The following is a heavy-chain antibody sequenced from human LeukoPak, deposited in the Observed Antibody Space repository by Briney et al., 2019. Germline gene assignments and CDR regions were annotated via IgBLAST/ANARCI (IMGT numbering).Heavy chain of an antibody. Sequence: SETLSLTCSVSGGSISSSSYYWGWIRQPPGKGLEWIGSIYYSGSTNYNPSLKSRVTISVDTSKNQFSLKLSSVTAADTAVYYCARGIAVAGTRYYFDYWGQGTLVTVSS. V-gene: IGHV4-39*07. CDR3: ARGIAVAGTRYYFDY. J-gene: IGHJ4*02. CDR1: GGSISSSSYY. D-gene: IGHD6-19*01. CDR2: IYYSGST.